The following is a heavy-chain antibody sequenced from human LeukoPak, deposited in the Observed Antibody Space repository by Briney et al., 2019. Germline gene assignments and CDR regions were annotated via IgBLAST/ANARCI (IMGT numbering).Heavy chain of an antibody. CDR1: GFTFSSYA. V-gene: IGHV3-23*01. CDR2: ISGSGGST. D-gene: IGHD3-22*01. J-gene: IGHJ4*02. CDR3: AKDLDDSSGYYY. Sequence: GSLRLSCAASGFTFSSYAMSWVRQAPGKGLEWVSAISGSGGSTYYADSVKGRFTISRDNSKNTLYLQMNSLRAEDTAVYYCAKDLDDSSGYYYWGQGTLVTVSS.